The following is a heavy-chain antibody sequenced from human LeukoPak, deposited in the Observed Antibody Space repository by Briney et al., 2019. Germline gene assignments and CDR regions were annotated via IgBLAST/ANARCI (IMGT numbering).Heavy chain of an antibody. CDR2: ISGYNGNT. J-gene: IGHJ4*02. CDR1: GYTFTSYG. D-gene: IGHD3-10*01. Sequence: ASVKVSCKASGYTFTSYGISWVRQAPGQGLEWMGWISGYNGNTNYVQKLQGRVTMTTDTATSTAYMELRSLRSDDTAVYYCARRGPVDGSGSYEGVDYWGQGTLVTVSS. CDR3: ARRGPVDGSGSYEGVDY. V-gene: IGHV1-18*01.